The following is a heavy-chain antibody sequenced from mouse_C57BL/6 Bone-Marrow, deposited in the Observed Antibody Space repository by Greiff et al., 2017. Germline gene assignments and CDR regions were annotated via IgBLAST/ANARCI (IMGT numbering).Heavy chain of an antibody. CDR3: ARGTGSPFAY. V-gene: IGHV5-17*01. CDR2: ISSGSSTI. J-gene: IGHJ3*01. D-gene: IGHD4-1*01. CDR1: GFTFSDYG. Sequence: EVQLVESGGGLVKPGGSLKLSCAASGFTFSDYGMHWVRQAPEKGLEWVAYISSGSSTIYYADTVKGRFTISRDNARNTLFLQMTSLRSEDTAMYYCARGTGSPFAYGGQGTLVTVSA.